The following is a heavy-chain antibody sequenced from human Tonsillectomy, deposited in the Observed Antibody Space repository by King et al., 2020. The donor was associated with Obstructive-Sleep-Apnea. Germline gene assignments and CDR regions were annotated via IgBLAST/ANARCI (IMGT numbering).Heavy chain of an antibody. D-gene: IGHD3-16*01. J-gene: IGHJ3*02. Sequence: VQLVESGGGLVQPGGFLRLSCADCGFTFSRYWLSWVRQAPGKGLEWVANIKQDESGKHYVDAVRGRFTISRDNAKSSLVLQMNSLRAEDTAVYYCAREASLAPAFDIWGQGTLVTVSS. CDR1: GFTFSRYW. V-gene: IGHV3-7*01. CDR3: AREASLAPAFDI. CDR2: IKQDESGK.